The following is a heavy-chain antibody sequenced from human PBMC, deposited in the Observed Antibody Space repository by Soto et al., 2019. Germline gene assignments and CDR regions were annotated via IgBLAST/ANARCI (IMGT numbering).Heavy chain of an antibody. CDR1: GFTFRSYG. CDR2: ISYDGSDE. V-gene: IGHV3-30*18. Sequence: QVQLVESGGGVVQPGRSLRLSCEASGFTFRSYGMYWVRQAPGRGLEWVAVISYDGSDEYYADSVKGRFTISRDNSKNALFLQMNSLRPADTAVYYCAKDRGHYGSGTYSTIDYWGQGTLVTVSS. D-gene: IGHD3-10*01. J-gene: IGHJ4*02. CDR3: AKDRGHYGSGTYSTIDY.